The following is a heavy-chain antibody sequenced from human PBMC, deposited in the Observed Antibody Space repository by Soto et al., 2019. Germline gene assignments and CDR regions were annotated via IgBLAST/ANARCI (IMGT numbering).Heavy chain of an antibody. CDR2: IYYSGST. Sequence: TLSLTCTVSGGSISSGDYYWSWIRQPPGKGLEWIGYIYYSGSTYYNPSLKSRVTISVDTSKNQFSLKLSSVTAADTAVYYCARDQARDYFDSWGQGTLVTVSS. V-gene: IGHV4-30-4*01. CDR1: GGSISSGDYY. J-gene: IGHJ4*02. CDR3: ARDQARDYFDS.